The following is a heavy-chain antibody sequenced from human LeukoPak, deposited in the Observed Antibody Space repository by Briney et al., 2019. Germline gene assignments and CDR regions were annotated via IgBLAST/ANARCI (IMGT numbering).Heavy chain of an antibody. V-gene: IGHV1-18*01. Sequence: ASVKVSCKASGYTFTSYGISWVRKAPGQGLEWMGWISAYNGNTNYAQKLQGRVTMTTDTSTSTAYMELRSLRSDDTAVYYCARALADYYDSSGYYKPGYWGQGTLVTVSS. CDR2: ISAYNGNT. CDR3: ARALADYYDSSGYYKPGY. D-gene: IGHD3-22*01. CDR1: GYTFTSYG. J-gene: IGHJ4*02.